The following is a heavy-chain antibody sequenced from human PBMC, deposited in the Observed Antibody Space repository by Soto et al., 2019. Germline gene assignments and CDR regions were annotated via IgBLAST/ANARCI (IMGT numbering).Heavy chain of an antibody. CDR2: INHSGSP. V-gene: IGHV4-34*01. Sequence: QVRLQQWGTGLLKSSETLSLTCAVYGGSFSGYYWSWLRQPPGKGLEWIGEINHSGSPNYNPSLKSRVTISVDESKDQFYLKMTSVTAADTAVYYCATANWSHHCVDPWGQGTLVTVSS. J-gene: IGHJ5*02. D-gene: IGHD1-1*01. CDR3: ATANWSHHCVDP. CDR1: GGSFSGYY.